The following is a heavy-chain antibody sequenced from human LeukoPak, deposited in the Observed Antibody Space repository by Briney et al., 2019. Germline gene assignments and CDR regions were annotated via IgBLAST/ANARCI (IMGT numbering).Heavy chain of an antibody. V-gene: IGHV3-74*01. CDR3: VRDTPGDGLDV. Sequence: GGSLRLSCAASGFSFRSYWMHWVRQDQGKGLVWVSHITSDGSSTGYADSVKGRFTISRDNAKNTLYLQMNSLRVEDTAVYYCVRDTPGDGLDVWGQGTTVTVSS. CDR1: GFSFRSYW. CDR2: ITSDGSST. J-gene: IGHJ6*02.